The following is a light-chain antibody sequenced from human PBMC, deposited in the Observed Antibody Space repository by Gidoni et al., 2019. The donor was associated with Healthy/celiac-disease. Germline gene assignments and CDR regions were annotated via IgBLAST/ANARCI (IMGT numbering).Light chain of an antibody. CDR2: AAS. CDR1: QSISSY. J-gene: IGKJ1*01. Sequence: DIQLTQSPSSLSASVGDRVTITCRASQSISSYLNWYQQKPGKAPKLLIYAASSLQSGVPSRFSGSGSGTDFTFTISSLQPEDFATYYCQQSYSTPRTFGQXTQVEIK. CDR3: QQSYSTPRT. V-gene: IGKV1-39*01.